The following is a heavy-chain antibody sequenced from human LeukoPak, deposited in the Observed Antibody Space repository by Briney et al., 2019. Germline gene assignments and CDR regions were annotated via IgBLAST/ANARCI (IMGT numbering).Heavy chain of an antibody. Sequence: ASVKVSCKASGYIFSDYAIHWVRQAPGQRLEWMGWIGAGNGNTRYSQKFQGRVTITRDTSTSTAYIELRSLRSEDTAMYYCARGSTSDWPLDHWGQETLVTISS. CDR2: IGAGNGNT. CDR3: ARGSTSDWPLDH. J-gene: IGHJ4*02. V-gene: IGHV1-3*01. CDR1: GYIFSDYA. D-gene: IGHD2-2*01.